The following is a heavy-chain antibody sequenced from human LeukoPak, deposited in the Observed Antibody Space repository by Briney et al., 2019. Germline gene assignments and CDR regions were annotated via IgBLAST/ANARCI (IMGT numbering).Heavy chain of an antibody. D-gene: IGHD3-22*01. Sequence: PGGSLRLSCAASGFSFSSSGRHWVRQAPGKGLEWVASIWHDGSNEYYADSVKGRFTISRDNSKNTLYLQMNSLRAEDTAVYYCARDRTYYYDSSGYYLSQTFDYWGQETLVTVSS. CDR3: ARDRTYYYDSSGYYLSQTFDY. CDR2: IWHDGSNE. CDR1: GFSFSSSG. J-gene: IGHJ4*02. V-gene: IGHV3-33*01.